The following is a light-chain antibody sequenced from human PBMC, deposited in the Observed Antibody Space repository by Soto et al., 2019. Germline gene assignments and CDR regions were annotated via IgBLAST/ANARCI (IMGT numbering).Light chain of an antibody. CDR2: ASS. CDR1: QGIGTY. CDR3: QQVESYLRT. J-gene: IGKJ1*01. V-gene: IGKV1-9*01. Sequence: IQLTQSPSSLSASVGDRVTVTFRASQGIGTYLVWYQQKSGKAPTVMIYASSTLQTGVPSRFRGTGSGTDFSLTISSLHPEDVATYYCQQVESYLRTFGHGDKVDI.